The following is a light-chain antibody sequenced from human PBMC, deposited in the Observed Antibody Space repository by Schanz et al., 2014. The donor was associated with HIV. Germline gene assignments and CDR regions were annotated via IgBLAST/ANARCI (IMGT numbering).Light chain of an antibody. CDR3: QQYGRTLT. CDR1: QSVSSSY. J-gene: IGKJ4*01. Sequence: TQSPSTLSLSPGERATLSCRASQSVSSSYLAWYQQKPGQAPRLLIYGASSRATGIPDRFSGSGSGTDFTLTISRLEPDDFAVYYCQQYGRTLTFGGGTKVEIK. V-gene: IGKV3-20*01. CDR2: GAS.